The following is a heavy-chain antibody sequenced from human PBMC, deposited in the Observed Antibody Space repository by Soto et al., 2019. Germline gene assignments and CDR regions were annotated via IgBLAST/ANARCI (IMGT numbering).Heavy chain of an antibody. CDR3: EREGLSWNYGGRFDY. CDR2: IIPIFGTA. Sequence: SVKVSCKSSVGTLSGYAISSVRQAPGQGLEWMGGIIPIFGTANYAQKFQGRVTITADESTSTAYMELSSLRSEDTAVYYCEREGLSWNYGGRFDYWGQGTLVTVSS. V-gene: IGHV1-69*13. J-gene: IGHJ4*02. D-gene: IGHD1-7*01. CDR1: VGTLSGYA.